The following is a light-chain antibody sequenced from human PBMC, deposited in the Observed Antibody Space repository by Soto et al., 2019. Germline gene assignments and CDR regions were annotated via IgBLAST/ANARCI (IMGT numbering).Light chain of an antibody. CDR1: EVGAHRF. J-gene: IGLJ2*01. V-gene: IGLV2-14*01. CDR3: STYTSASTS. CDR2: EVI. Sequence: QSVLTQPASVSGSPGQSITISCTGTEVGAHRFVSWYQQVPGTAPKLLIYEVIKRPSGISPRFSSSKAGNTASLTISGLQADDEADYFCSTYTSASTSFGGGTKLTVL.